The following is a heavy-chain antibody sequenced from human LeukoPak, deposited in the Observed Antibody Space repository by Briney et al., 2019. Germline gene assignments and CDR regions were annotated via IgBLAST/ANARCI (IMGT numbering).Heavy chain of an antibody. CDR1: GGSFSGYS. J-gene: IGHJ4*02. V-gene: IGHV4-30-2*01. CDR3: ATSGGYYDAFDY. CDR2: IYHSGST. D-gene: IGHD1-26*01. Sequence: PSETLSLTCAVYGGSFSGYSWSWIRQPPGKGLEWIGYIYHSGSTYYNPSLKSRVTISVDRSKNRFSLKLSSVTAADTAVYYCATSGGYYDAFDYWGQGTLVTVSS.